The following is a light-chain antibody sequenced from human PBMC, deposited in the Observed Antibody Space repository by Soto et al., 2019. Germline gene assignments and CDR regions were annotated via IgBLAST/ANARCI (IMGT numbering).Light chain of an antibody. CDR3: QQYNSYWT. CDR2: KAS. J-gene: IGKJ1*01. V-gene: IGKV1-5*03. Sequence: DIQMTQSPSTLSASVGDRVTITCRASQSISSWLAWYQQKPGKAPKLLIYKASSLESGVPSRFSGSGSGTEFTRTISRLQPDDFAAYYGQQYNSYWTFGQGTKVEIK. CDR1: QSISSW.